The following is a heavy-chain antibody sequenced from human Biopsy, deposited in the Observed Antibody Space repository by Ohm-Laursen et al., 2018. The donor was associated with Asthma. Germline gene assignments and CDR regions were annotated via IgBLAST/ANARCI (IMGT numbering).Heavy chain of an antibody. J-gene: IGHJ4*02. Sequence: SESVSCKISGYSLTDLSMRWVRQAPGEGLGWMGGHDHEEGGTVNARRFQGRVTMTEDTSTDTAYMELSSLSSDDTAVYYCASDSPKDYVRYNFQFWGQGTLVTVSS. CDR3: ASDSPKDYVRYNFQF. CDR2: HDHEEGGT. D-gene: IGHD4-17*01. V-gene: IGHV1-24*01. CDR1: GYSLTDLS.